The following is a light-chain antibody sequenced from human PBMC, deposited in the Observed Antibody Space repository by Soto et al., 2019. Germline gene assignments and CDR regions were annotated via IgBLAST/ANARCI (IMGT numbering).Light chain of an antibody. CDR1: QSVSSNF. Sequence: DIVLTQSPGTLSLSPGERATLSCSASQSVSSNFLAWYQQTPGEAPRLLMYAASIRATGIPDRFSGSGSGTDFTLTISGLEPDDFALYFCQNYGSPPVTFGGGTKIEVK. V-gene: IGKV3-20*01. J-gene: IGKJ4*01. CDR3: QNYGSPPVT. CDR2: AAS.